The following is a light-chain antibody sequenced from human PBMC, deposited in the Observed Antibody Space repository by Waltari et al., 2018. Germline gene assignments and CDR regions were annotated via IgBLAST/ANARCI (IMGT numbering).Light chain of an antibody. Sequence: QSALTQPASVSGSPGQSITISCTGTSSDVGGYNYVPWCQQHPGKAPKLMIYEVSNWPAGVSNRFSGPKSGNTASLTISGLQAEDEADYYCSSYTSSSTLYVFGTGTKVTVL. V-gene: IGLV2-14*01. CDR2: EVS. CDR1: SSDVGGYNY. CDR3: SSYTSSSTLYV. J-gene: IGLJ1*01.